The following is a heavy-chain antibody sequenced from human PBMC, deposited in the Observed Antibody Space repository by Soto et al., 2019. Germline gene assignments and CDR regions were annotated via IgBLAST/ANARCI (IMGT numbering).Heavy chain of an antibody. Sequence: QITLKESGPTLVKPTQTLTLTCTFSGFSLSTSGVGVGWIRQPPGKALEWLALIYWDDDKRYSPSLKSRLTITXXTXKXXVVLTMTNMDPVDTATYYCAHRRRIDSRWYGAFDIWGQGTMVTVSS. J-gene: IGHJ3*02. CDR3: AHRRRIDSRWYGAFDI. CDR2: IYWDDDK. D-gene: IGHD6-13*01. CDR1: GFSLSTSGVG. V-gene: IGHV2-5*02.